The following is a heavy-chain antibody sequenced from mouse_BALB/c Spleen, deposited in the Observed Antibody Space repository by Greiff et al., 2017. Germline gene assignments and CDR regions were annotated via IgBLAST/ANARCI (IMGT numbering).Heavy chain of an antibody. Sequence: QVQLQQSGPELVKPGASVKISCKASGYTFTDYYINWVKQKPGQGLEWIGWIYPGSGNTKYNEKFKGKATLTVDTSSSTAYMQLSSLTSEDTAVFFWARGGLRRGDWYFDVGGAGTTVTVSS. D-gene: IGHD2-2*01. J-gene: IGHJ1*01. CDR3: ARGGLRRGDWYFDV. V-gene: IGHV1-84*02. CDR2: IYPGSGNT. CDR1: GYTFTDYY.